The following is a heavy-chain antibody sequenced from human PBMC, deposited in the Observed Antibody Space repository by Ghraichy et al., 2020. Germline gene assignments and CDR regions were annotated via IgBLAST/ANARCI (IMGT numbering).Heavy chain of an antibody. CDR3: ARDRNTMVRGVPSSYYYYGMDV. J-gene: IGHJ6*02. Sequence: SETLSLTCTVSGGSISSYYWSWIRQPPGKGLEWIGYIYYSGSTNYNPSLKSRVTISVDTSKNQFSLKLSSVTAADTAVYYCARDRNTMVRGVPSSYYYYGMDVWGQGTTVTVSS. D-gene: IGHD3-10*01. V-gene: IGHV4-59*01. CDR1: GGSISSYY. CDR2: IYYSGST.